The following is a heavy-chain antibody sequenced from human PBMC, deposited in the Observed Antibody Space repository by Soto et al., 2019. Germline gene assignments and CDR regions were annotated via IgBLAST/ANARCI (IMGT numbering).Heavy chain of an antibody. CDR2: IYYSGST. CDR1: GGSISSYD. Sequence: PSETLSLTCTVSGGSISSYDWSWIRQPPGKGLEWIGYIYYSGSTYYNPSLKSRLTISVDTSKNQFSLKLSSVTAADTAVYYCARVDSGGYAYFDYWGEGTLVTVSS. V-gene: IGHV4-59*12. J-gene: IGHJ4*02. D-gene: IGHD5-12*01. CDR3: ARVDSGGYAYFDY.